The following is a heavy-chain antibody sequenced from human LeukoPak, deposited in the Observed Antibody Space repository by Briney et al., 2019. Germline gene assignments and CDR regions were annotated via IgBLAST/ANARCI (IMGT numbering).Heavy chain of an antibody. J-gene: IGHJ5*02. V-gene: IGHV1-2*02. CDR3: ARGSGSSWFDL. CDR2: INANSGGT. D-gene: IGHD3-10*01. Sequence: ASVKVSCKASGYTFTGNYMHWVQQAPGQGLEWMGWINANSGGTKYAQKLQGRVTMTRDTSISTAYMELSSLRSDDTAVYYCARGSGSSWFDLWGQGTLVTVSS. CDR1: GYTFTGNY.